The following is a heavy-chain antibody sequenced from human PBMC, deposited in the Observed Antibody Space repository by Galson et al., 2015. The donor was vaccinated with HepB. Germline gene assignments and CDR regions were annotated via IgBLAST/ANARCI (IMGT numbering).Heavy chain of an antibody. CDR1: GGSFSGYY. V-gene: IGHV4-34*01. CDR3: AAAGTGYYYYYMDV. D-gene: IGHD6-13*01. J-gene: IGHJ6*03. CDR2: INHSGST. Sequence: ETLSLTCAVYGGSFSGYYWSWIRQPPGKGLEWIGEINHSGSTNYNPSLKSRVTISVDTSKNQFSLKLSSVTAADTAVYYCAAAGTGYYYYYMDVWGKGTTVTVSS.